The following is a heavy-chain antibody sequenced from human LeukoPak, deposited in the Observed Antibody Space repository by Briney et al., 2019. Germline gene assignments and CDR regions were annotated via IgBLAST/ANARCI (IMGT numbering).Heavy chain of an antibody. CDR2: INPNSGAT. V-gene: IGHV1-2*02. J-gene: IGHJ4*02. D-gene: IGHD2-8*01. CDR1: GYTFTRPY. Sequence: ASLKVSCKASGYTFTRPYIHWMGQAPGQGLEWMGWINPNSGATKYAQKLQGRVTVTRDTSASTAYMELSGLRADDTAAYYCARVEYCTNGVCTTYHLWGQGTLVTVSS. CDR3: ARVEYCTNGVCTTYHL.